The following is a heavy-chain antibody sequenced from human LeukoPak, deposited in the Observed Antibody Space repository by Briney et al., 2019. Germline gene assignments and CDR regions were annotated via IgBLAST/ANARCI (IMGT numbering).Heavy chain of an antibody. CDR1: GGSISSGGYY. CDR2: IYYSGST. Sequence: SETLSLTCTVSGGSISSGGYYWSWIRQHPGKGLEWIGYIYYSGSTYYNPSLKSRVTISVDTPKNQFSLKLSSVTAADTAVYYCARLYCTNGVCYEESWFDPWGQGTLVTVSS. D-gene: IGHD2-8*01. J-gene: IGHJ5*02. V-gene: IGHV4-31*03. CDR3: ARLYCTNGVCYEESWFDP.